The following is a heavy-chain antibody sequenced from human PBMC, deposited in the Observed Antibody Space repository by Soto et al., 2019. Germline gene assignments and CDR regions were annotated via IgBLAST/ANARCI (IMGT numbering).Heavy chain of an antibody. CDR3: TRHTDYDILAGYAD. Sequence: PAGSLRHSCSSSGFTFSTYAMHWVRQASGQGLEWVGRIRSKANRYATAYAASVKGRFTISRDDSKNTAYLQMNSLKPEDTGEYFWTRHTDYDILAGYADGGQGTMGIGSS. V-gene: IGHV3-73*01. J-gene: IGHJ4*02. CDR2: IRSKANRYAT. CDR1: GFTFSTYA. D-gene: IGHD3-9*01.